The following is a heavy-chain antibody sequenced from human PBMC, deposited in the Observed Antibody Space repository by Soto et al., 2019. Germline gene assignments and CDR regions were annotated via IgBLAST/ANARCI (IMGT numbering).Heavy chain of an antibody. CDR3: AKDIGNFGGRGSIDY. D-gene: IGHD1-26*01. Sequence: EVQLVESGGGLVQPGRSLRLSCAASGFTFDDYAMHWVRQAAGKGLEWVSGISWNSGSIGYTDSVKGRFTISRDNAKHSLFLQMNSLRAEEQAFYYCAKDIGNFGGRGSIDYWGQGTLVTVSS. V-gene: IGHV3-9*01. CDR1: GFTFDDYA. J-gene: IGHJ4*02. CDR2: ISWNSGSI.